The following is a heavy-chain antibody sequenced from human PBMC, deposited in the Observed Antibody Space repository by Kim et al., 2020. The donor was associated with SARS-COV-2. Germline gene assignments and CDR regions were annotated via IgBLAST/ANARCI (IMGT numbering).Heavy chain of an antibody. Sequence: GGSLRLSCAASGFTFSDYYMSWIRQAPGKGPEWVSYISSSSSYTNYADSVKGRFTISRDNAKNSLYLQMNSLRAEDTAVYYCASRPYVRYYYGMDVWGQGTTVTVSS. V-gene: IGHV3-11*06. CDR1: GFTFSDYY. D-gene: IGHD3-16*01. J-gene: IGHJ6*02. CDR3: ASRPYVRYYYGMDV. CDR2: ISSSSSYT.